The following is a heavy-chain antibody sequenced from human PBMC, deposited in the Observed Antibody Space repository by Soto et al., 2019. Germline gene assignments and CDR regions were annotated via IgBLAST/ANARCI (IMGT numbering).Heavy chain of an antibody. D-gene: IGHD3-10*01. V-gene: IGHV3-33*01. CDR1: GFTFKEYG. J-gene: IGHJ4*02. CDR2: FWADGRTT. CDR3: ARDLSFGSLDFDY. Sequence: GGSLRLSCVGSGFTFKEYGMHWVRQAPGKGLEWVADFWADGRTTYYADSVKGRFSISRDNVKSTLYLQMDRLRVDDTAVYYCARDLSFGSLDFDYWGRGTLVTVSS.